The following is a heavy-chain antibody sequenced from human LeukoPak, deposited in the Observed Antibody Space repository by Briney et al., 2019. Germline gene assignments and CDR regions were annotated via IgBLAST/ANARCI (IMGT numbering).Heavy chain of an antibody. D-gene: IGHD5-24*01. J-gene: IGHJ4*02. CDR3: ARELPDGYNFDY. CDR1: GVSVSSGSYY. CDR2: IYYSGRT. Sequence: SETLSLTCTVSGVSVSSGSYYWSWIRQPPGKGLEWIGYIYYSGRTNTNPSIKSRVTRSVDTSKNQFSLKLSSVTAADTAVYYCARELPDGYNFDYWGQGAPVSVSS. V-gene: IGHV4-61*01.